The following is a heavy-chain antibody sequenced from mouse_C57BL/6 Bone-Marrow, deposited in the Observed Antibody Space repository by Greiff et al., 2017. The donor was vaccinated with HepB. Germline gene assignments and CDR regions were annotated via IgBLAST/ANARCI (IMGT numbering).Heavy chain of an antibody. CDR1: GYTFTSYG. J-gene: IGHJ3*01. CDR2: IYPRSGNT. CDR3: ARDYGSSLFAW. Sequence: VQGVESGAELARPGASVKLSCKASGYTFTSYGISWVKQRTGQGLEWIGEIYPRSGNTYYNEKFKGKATLTADKSSSTAYMELRSLTSEDSAVYFCARDYGSSLFAWGGQGTLVTVSA. V-gene: IGHV1-81*01. D-gene: IGHD1-1*01.